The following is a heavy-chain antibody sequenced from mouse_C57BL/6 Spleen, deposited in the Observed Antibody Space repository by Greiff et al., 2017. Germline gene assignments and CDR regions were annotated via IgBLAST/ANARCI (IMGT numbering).Heavy chain of an antibody. CDR1: GYTFTSYW. CDR3: ARYSYYYGSSLDY. V-gene: IGHV1-52*01. D-gene: IGHD1-1*01. Sequence: VQLQQPGAELVRPGSSVKLSCKASGYTFTSYWMHWVKQRPIQGLEWIGNIDPSDSETHYNPKFKDKATLTVDKSSSTAYLQSSSLTSEDSAVYYCARYSYYYGSSLDYWGQGTTLTVSS. CDR2: IDPSDSET. J-gene: IGHJ2*01.